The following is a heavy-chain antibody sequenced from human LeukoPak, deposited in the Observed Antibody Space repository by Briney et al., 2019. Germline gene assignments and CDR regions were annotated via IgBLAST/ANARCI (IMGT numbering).Heavy chain of an antibody. V-gene: IGHV1-8*01. J-gene: IGHJ6*02. Sequence: ASVKVSCKASGYTFTSFDIHWVRQATRQGLEWMGWMNPNSGNTGYAQKFQGRVTMTRNTSISTAYMELSSLRSEDTAVYYCAESALTDGMDVWGQGTTVTVSS. CDR3: AESALTDGMDV. D-gene: IGHD3-16*01. CDR2: MNPNSGNT. CDR1: GYTFTSFD.